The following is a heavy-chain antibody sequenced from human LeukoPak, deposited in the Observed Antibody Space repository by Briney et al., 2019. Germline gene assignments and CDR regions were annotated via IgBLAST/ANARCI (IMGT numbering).Heavy chain of an antibody. CDR3: AGQIAAAGTTAYYYGMDV. CDR2: IIPIFGTA. D-gene: IGHD6-13*01. V-gene: IGHV1-69*13. Sequence: GASVKVSCKASGGTFSSYAISWLRQAPGQGLEWMGGIIPIFGTANYAQKFQGRVTITADESTSTAYMELSSLRSEDTAVYYCAGQIAAAGTTAYYYGMDVWGQGTTVTVSS. CDR1: GGTFSSYA. J-gene: IGHJ6*02.